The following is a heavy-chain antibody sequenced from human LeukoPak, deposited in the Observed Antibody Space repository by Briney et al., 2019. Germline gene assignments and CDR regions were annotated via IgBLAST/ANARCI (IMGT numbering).Heavy chain of an antibody. V-gene: IGHV4-39*01. J-gene: IGHJ4*02. D-gene: IGHD2-2*01. CDR1: GDSITSTTYY. CDR3: ARLSRTSWQFDF. Sequence: SETLSLTCSVSGDSITSTTYYWAWIRQPPGKGREWIGSIDYSGNTYYNPSLRSRLTMSVDTSKNQCSLMVSSVTAADTAVFHCARLSRTSWQFDFWGQGALVSVS. CDR2: IDYSGNT.